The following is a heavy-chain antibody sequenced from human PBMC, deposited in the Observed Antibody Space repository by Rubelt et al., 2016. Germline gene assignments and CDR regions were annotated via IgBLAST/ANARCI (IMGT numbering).Heavy chain of an antibody. CDR2: FVYNSAGT. Sequence: GGSLRLSCAASGFAFSSYAMSWVRQAPGKGLEWVSSFVYNSAGTYYADSVKGRFAVSRDNSKNTLYLQMSSLGADDTAVYYCGGWPIIATASTYEYWGQGTLVTVSS. J-gene: IGHJ1*01. V-gene: IGHV3-23*01. CDR1: GFAFSSYA. D-gene: IGHD2-21*02. CDR3: GGWPIIATASTYEY.